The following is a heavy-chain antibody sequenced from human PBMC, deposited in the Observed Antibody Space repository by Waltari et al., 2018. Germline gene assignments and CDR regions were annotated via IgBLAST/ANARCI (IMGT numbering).Heavy chain of an antibody. D-gene: IGHD2-2*01. Sequence: QMQLVQSGPEVKKPGTSVKVSCKASGFTFTSSAMQWVRQARGQRLEWIGWIVVGSGNTNYAQKFQERVTITRDMSTSTAYMELSSLRSEDTAVYYCAATYNIVVVPAVTYYYGMDVWGQGTTVTVSS. CDR2: IVVGSGNT. V-gene: IGHV1-58*02. CDR3: AATYNIVVVPAVTYYYGMDV. CDR1: GFTFTSSA. J-gene: IGHJ6*02.